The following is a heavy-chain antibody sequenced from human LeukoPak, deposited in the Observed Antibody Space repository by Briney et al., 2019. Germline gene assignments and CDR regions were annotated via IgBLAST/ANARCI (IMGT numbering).Heavy chain of an antibody. CDR1: GFTFSSYG. D-gene: IGHD3-16*02. V-gene: IGHV3-30*02. CDR2: IRYDGSNK. Sequence: GGSLRLSCAASGFTFSSYGMHWVRQAPGKGLEWAAFIRYDGSNKYYADSVKGRFTISRDNSKNTLYLQMNSLRAEDTAVYYCARISYDYVWGSYRYTGFDYWGQGTLVTVSS. CDR3: ARISYDYVWGSYRYTGFDY. J-gene: IGHJ4*02.